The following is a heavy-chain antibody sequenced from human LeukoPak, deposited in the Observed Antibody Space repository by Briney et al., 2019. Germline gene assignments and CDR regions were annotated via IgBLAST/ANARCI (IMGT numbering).Heavy chain of an antibody. J-gene: IGHJ3*02. V-gene: IGHV3-33*01. CDR3: VRDLNHLVNYPNDAFAI. CDR1: GFAFSSYG. Sequence: PERSLRLSCAASGFAFSSYGMHWVRQAPGKGLEWVAVMWYDGSYRHYADSVKGRFTISRDNSKDTLYLYMNSLRGEDTAVYYCVRDLNHLVNYPNDAFAIWGQGTMVTVSS. CDR2: MWYDGSYR. D-gene: IGHD1-7*01.